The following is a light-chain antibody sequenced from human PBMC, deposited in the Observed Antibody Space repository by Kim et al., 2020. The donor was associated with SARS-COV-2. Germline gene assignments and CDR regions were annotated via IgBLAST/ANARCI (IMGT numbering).Light chain of an antibody. CDR1: RTLLHTNGNTY. CDR3: TQGTHWPPGYT. V-gene: IGKV2-30*02. J-gene: IGKJ2*01. CDR2: QVS. Sequence: DVVMTQSPLYLPVTLGQPASISCRSSRTLLHTNGNTYLNWFHQRPGQSPRRLIYQVSNRDSGVPDRFSGSGSGTDFTLKISRVEAEDLGVYYCTQGTHWPPGYTFGQGTKLEI.